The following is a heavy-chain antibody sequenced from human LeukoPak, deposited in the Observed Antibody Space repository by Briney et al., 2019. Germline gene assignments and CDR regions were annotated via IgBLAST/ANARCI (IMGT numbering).Heavy chain of an antibody. Sequence: ASVKVSCKASGYTFTGYYMHWVRQAPGQGLEWMGWINPNTGVKNYAQKFQGRVTLTRDTSIITAYMELTRLRSDDTAMYYCARDRTTVTTGYYDMDVWGQGTTLTVYS. V-gene: IGHV1-2*02. D-gene: IGHD4-17*01. J-gene: IGHJ6*02. CDR3: ARDRTTVTTGYYDMDV. CDR2: INPNTGVK. CDR1: GYTFTGYY.